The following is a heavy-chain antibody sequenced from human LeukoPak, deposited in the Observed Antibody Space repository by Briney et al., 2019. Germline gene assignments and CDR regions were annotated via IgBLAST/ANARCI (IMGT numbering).Heavy chain of an antibody. CDR1: GFTFSSYW. J-gene: IGHJ4*02. CDR2: INSDGSST. Sequence: GGSLRLSCAASGFTFSSYWMHWVRQAPGKGLVWVSRINSDGSSTSYADSVKGRFTISRDNAKDTLYLQMNSLRAEDTAVYYCATTGYYYDSSGRPGWGQGTLVTVSS. CDR3: ATTGYYYDSSGRPG. V-gene: IGHV3-74*01. D-gene: IGHD3-22*01.